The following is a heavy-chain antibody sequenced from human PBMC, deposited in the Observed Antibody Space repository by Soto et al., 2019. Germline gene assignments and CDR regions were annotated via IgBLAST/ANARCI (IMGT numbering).Heavy chain of an antibody. D-gene: IGHD2-2*02. J-gene: IGHJ5*02. Sequence: PSETLSLTCTVSGGSVSSGSYYWSWIRQPPGKGLEWIGYIYYSGSTNYNPSLKSRVTISVDTSKNQFSLKLSPVTAADTAVYYCASNYCSSTSCYNVDWFDPWGQGTLVTVSS. CDR3: ASNYCSSTSCYNVDWFDP. V-gene: IGHV4-61*01. CDR2: IYYSGST. CDR1: GGSVSSGSYY.